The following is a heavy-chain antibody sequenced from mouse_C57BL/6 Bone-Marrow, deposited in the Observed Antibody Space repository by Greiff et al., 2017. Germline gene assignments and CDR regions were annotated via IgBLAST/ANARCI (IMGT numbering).Heavy chain of an antibody. D-gene: IGHD1-1*01. J-gene: IGHJ3*01. CDR2: ISNGGGST. Sequence: EVQGVESGGGLVQPGGSLKLSCAASGFTFSDYYMYWVRQTPEKRLEWVAYISNGGGSTYYPDTVKGRFTISRDNAKNTLYLQMSRLKSEDTAMYYCAREGDYYGSSFWFAYWGQGTLVTVSA. CDR1: GFTFSDYY. CDR3: AREGDYYGSSFWFAY. V-gene: IGHV5-12*01.